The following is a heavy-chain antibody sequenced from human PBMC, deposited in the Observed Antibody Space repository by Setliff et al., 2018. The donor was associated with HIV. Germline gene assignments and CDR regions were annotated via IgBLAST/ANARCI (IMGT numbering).Heavy chain of an antibody. Sequence: SGGSLRLSCAASGFTFSSYGMHWVRQAPGKGLEWVTFIRHDGINEDYRDPVKGRFSVSGDNSKNTVFLQMNSLRVEDTALYYCARGVPGICSGGTCYLEYWGQGALVTVSS. V-gene: IGHV3-30*02. CDR2: IRHDGINE. J-gene: IGHJ4*02. CDR3: ARGVPGICSGGTCYLEY. D-gene: IGHD2-15*01. CDR1: GFTFSSYG.